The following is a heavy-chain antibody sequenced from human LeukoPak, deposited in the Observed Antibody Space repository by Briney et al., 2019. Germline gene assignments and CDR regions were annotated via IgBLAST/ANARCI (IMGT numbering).Heavy chain of an antibody. CDR3: ARGRSSMDYSNYYFDY. CDR1: GYTFTSYD. D-gene: IGHD4-11*01. V-gene: IGHV1-8*01. CDR2: MNPNSGNT. J-gene: IGHJ4*02. Sequence: ASVKFSCKASGYTFTSYDINWVRQATGQGLEWMGWMNPNSGNTGYAQKFQGRVTMTRNTSISTAYMELSSLRSEDTAVYYCARGRSSMDYSNYYFDYWGQGTLVTVSS.